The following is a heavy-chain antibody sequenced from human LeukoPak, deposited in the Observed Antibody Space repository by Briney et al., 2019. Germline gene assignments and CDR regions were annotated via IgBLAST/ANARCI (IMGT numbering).Heavy chain of an antibody. V-gene: IGHV4-59*01. J-gene: IGHJ4*02. Sequence: SETLSLTCTVSGGSISSYYWSWIRQPPGKGLEWIGYIYYSGSTNYNPSLKSRVTISVDTSKNQFSLKLSSVTAADTAVYYCARGGRAYYFDYWGQGTLVTVSS. CDR1: GGSISSYY. D-gene: IGHD3-16*01. CDR3: ARGGRAYYFDY. CDR2: IYYSGST.